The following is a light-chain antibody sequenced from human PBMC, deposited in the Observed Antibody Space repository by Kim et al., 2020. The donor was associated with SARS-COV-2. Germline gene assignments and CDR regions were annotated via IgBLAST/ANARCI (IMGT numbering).Light chain of an antibody. CDR1: QSVLYSSNNKNY. V-gene: IGKV4-1*01. CDR2: WAS. Sequence: ATINCESRQSVLYSSNNKNYLAWYQQKPGQPPKLLIYWASTRESGVPDRFSGSGCGTEFTLTISSLQAEDVAVYYCQQYYSTPLTFGPGTKVDSK. CDR3: QQYYSTPLT. J-gene: IGKJ3*01.